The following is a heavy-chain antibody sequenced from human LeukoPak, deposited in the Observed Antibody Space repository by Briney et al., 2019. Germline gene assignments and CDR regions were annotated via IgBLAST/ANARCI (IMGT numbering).Heavy chain of an antibody. CDR1: GFTFSSYE. J-gene: IGHJ4*02. D-gene: IGHD3-10*01. Sequence: PGGSLRLSCAASGFTFSSYEMNWVRQAPGKGLEWVSYISSSGSTIYYADSVKGRFTISRDNAKNSLYLQMNSLKAEDTAVYYCARMHGEIDYWGQGTLVTVSS. CDR3: ARMHGEIDY. V-gene: IGHV3-48*03. CDR2: ISSSGSTI.